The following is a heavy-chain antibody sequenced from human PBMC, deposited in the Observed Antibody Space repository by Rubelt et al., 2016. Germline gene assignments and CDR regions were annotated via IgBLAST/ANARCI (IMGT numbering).Heavy chain of an antibody. J-gene: IGHJ4*02. D-gene: IGHD6-6*01. CDR3: GRSPPSSSSDPDY. CDR2: INHSGST. V-gene: IGHV4-34*01. CDR1: GGSFSGYY. Sequence: QVQLQQWGAGLLKPSETLSLTCAVYGGSFSGYYWSWIRQPPGKGLEWIGEINHSGSTNYNPSLKSRVPISVETSKNKFSLKLSSVTAAETAVDYCGRSPPSSSSDPDYWGQGTLVTVSS.